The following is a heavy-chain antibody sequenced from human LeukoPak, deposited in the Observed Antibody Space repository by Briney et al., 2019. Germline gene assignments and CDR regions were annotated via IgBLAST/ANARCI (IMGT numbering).Heavy chain of an antibody. CDR1: GGSVSSTTYF. J-gene: IGHJ4*02. V-gene: IGHV4-39*01. CDR2: INYSGST. CDR3: ARYVVYGSGKDYFDY. D-gene: IGHD3-10*01. Sequence: AETPSLTCTVSGGSVSSTTYFWSWIRQPPGKGLEWIISINYSGSTYYNPSLKSRVTISVDTSENQFSLKLSSVTAADTAVYYCARYVVYGSGKDYFDYWGQGTLVTVSS.